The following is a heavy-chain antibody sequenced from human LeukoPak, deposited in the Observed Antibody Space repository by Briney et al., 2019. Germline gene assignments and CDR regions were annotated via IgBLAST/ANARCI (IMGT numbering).Heavy chain of an antibody. J-gene: IGHJ3*02. CDR2: TRNKANSYTT. Sequence: QAGGSRRLSWAASGFTFRDHYMDWFRKAPGKGREWFGRTRNKANSYTTEYAASVKDRFTISRDDSGKSLYLQMNSLKTEDTAVYYCARVRYCSSTTCRGAFDIWGQGTMVTVSS. CDR3: ARVRYCSSTTCRGAFDI. CDR1: GFTFRDHY. D-gene: IGHD2-2*01. V-gene: IGHV3-72*01.